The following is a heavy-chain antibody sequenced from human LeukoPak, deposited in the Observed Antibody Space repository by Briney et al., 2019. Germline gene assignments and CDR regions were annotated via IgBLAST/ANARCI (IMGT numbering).Heavy chain of an antibody. CDR1: GFTFSNYW. V-gene: IGHV3-74*01. D-gene: IGHD2-8*02. CDR3: AREFRVLPDI. CDR2: INSDGSTT. Sequence: GGSLRLSCAASGFTFSNYWMHWVRQAPGEGLVWVSRINSDGSTTNYADSVKGRFTISRDNAKNTLYLQMNSLRDEDTAVYDCAREFRVLPDIWGQGTMVTVSS. J-gene: IGHJ3*02.